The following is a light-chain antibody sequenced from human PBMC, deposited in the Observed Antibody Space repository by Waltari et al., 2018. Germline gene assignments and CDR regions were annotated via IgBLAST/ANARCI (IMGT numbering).Light chain of an antibody. Sequence: QSVLTQPPSASGTPGQRVTISCSGSSSNIGSNYVYWYQQLPGTAPKLRIYRNNQRPSGVPARFSGSKSGTSASLAIGGLRSEDEADYYCAAWDDSLSGPVFGGGTKLTVL. J-gene: IGLJ2*01. CDR1: SSNIGSNY. V-gene: IGLV1-47*01. CDR2: RNN. CDR3: AAWDDSLSGPV.